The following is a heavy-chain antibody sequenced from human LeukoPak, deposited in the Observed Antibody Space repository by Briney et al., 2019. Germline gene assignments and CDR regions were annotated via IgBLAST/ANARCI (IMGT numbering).Heavy chain of an antibody. J-gene: IGHJ4*02. CDR3: ASYYASGSSRFDY. D-gene: IGHD3-10*01. CDR2: IHYSGTT. CDR1: GGSISSNDYY. V-gene: IGHV4-39*01. Sequence: SETLSLTCTVSGGSISSNDYYWGWIRQPPGKGLEWIGSIHYSGTTCYNPSLKSRVTISVDMSNNQFSLELSSVTAADTAVFYCASYYASGSSRFDYWGQGTLVTVSS.